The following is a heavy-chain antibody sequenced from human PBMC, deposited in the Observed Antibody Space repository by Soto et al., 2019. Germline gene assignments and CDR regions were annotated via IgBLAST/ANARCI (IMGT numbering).Heavy chain of an antibody. V-gene: IGHV3-48*03. CDR3: ARDRGGFCSGGSCSYYGMDV. CDR1: GFTFSSYE. J-gene: IGHJ6*02. D-gene: IGHD2-15*01. Sequence: GGSLRLSCAASGFTFSSYEMNWVRQAPGKGLEWVSYISSSGSTIYYADSVKGRFTISRDNAKNSLYLQMNSLRAEDTAVYYCARDRGGFCSGGSCSYYGMDVWGQGTTVTVSS. CDR2: ISSSGSTI.